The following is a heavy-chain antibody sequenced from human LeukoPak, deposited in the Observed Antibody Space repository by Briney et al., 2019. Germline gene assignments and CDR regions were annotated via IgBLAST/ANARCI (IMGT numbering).Heavy chain of an antibody. CDR2: IYYSGST. Sequence: NASETLSLTCTVSGCSISSYYWSWIRQPPGKGLEWIGDIYYSGSTNYNASSERRVTILVGTTQKQLSLLLMYVTAADAAVDYCASHFVRLAYYMDVYGKGTTVTISS. J-gene: IGHJ6*03. CDR1: GCSISSYY. CDR3: ASHFVRLAYYMDV. D-gene: IGHD3-3*02. V-gene: IGHV4-59*01.